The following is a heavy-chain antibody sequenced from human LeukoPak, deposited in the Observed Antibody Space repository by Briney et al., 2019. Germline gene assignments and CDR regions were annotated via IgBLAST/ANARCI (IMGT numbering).Heavy chain of an antibody. D-gene: IGHD6-13*01. J-gene: IGHJ4*02. Sequence: PGGSLRLSCAASGFIFSSYPMNWVRQAPGKGLEWVSTISGTSSYIQYADSVKGRFTISRDNAKNSLYLQMSSLRAEDTAVYYCARDLRQQLVEGEDSYWGQGTLVTVSS. V-gene: IGHV3-21*01. CDR1: GFIFSSYP. CDR2: ISGTSSYI. CDR3: ARDLRQQLVEGEDSY.